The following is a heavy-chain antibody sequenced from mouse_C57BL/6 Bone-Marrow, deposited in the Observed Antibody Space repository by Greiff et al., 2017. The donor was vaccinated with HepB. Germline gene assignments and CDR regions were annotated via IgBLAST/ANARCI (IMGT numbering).Heavy chain of an antibody. CDR2: IHPNSGDT. J-gene: IGHJ4*01. CDR1: GYTFTNSW. CDR3: TREGLGGRTMYY. D-gene: IGHD3-3*01. Sequence: QVQLQQSGSVLVRPGGSVKLSCKASGYTFTNSWMHWAKQSPGQGLEWLGRIHPNSGDTDYNDKFKGKATLTIDTSSNTTYVDLSSLTSEDSAVYYCTREGLGGRTMYYWGQGTSVTVSS. V-gene: IGHV1S130*01.